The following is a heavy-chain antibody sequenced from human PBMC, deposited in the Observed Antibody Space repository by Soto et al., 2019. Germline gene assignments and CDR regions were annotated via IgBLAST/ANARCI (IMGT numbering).Heavy chain of an antibody. D-gene: IGHD2-21*02. CDR3: ARQRTSVVTQAYFDV. V-gene: IGHV4-61*01. Sequence: SEPLSLTCTVSGGSVSIGSYYWSWIRQPPGKGLEWIGYIYYSGSTNYNPSLKSRVSMSIDTSKDQFSLKLKSVTAADTALYFCARQRTSVVTQAYFDVWGPGSLVTVSS. J-gene: IGHJ4*02. CDR2: IYYSGST. CDR1: GGSVSIGSYY.